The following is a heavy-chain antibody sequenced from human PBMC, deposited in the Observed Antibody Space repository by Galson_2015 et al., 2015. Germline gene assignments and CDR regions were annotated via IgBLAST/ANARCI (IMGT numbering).Heavy chain of an antibody. CDR3: ARGPFMITFGGIIAPFDY. V-gene: IGHV3-33*01. Sequence: SLRLSCAASGFTFSSYGMHWVRQAPGKGLEWVAVIWYDGSTIYYADSVRGRFTISRDNAKNSLCLQMNSLRDEDTAVYYCARGPFMITFGGIIAPFDYWGQGTLVTVSS. D-gene: IGHD3-16*02. CDR2: IWYDGSTI. J-gene: IGHJ4*02. CDR1: GFTFSSYG.